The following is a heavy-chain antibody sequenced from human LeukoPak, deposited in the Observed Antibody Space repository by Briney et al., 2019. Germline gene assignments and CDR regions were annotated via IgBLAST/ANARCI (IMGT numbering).Heavy chain of an antibody. D-gene: IGHD3-16*01. CDR3: ARQRDIIPDYDYVWGINYGMDV. Sequence: GASLKISCKGSGYSFTSYWIGWVRPMPGKGLGWMGIIYPGDSDTRYSPSFQGQVTISADKSISTAYLQWSSLKASDTAMYYCARQRDIIPDYDYVWGINYGMDVWGQGTTVTVSS. CDR2: IYPGDSDT. V-gene: IGHV5-51*01. CDR1: GYSFTSYW. J-gene: IGHJ6*02.